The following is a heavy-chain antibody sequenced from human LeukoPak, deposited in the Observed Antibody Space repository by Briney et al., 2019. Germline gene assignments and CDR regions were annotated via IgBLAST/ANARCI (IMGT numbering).Heavy chain of an antibody. Sequence: GGFLRLSCVASGFTFSNAWMTWVRQAPGKGLEWVGHIKSKSDGGTTDYAAPVEGRFTLSRDDSKTTVYLQMNSLKTEDTAVYYCLWSFQGSWGQGTGATVTS. D-gene: IGHD2-21*01. V-gene: IGHV3-15*01. CDR3: LWSFQGS. CDR2: IKSKSDGGTT. CDR1: GFTFSNAW. J-gene: IGHJ1*01.